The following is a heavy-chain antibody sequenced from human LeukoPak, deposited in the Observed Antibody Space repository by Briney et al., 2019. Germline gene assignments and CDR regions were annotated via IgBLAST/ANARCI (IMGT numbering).Heavy chain of an antibody. Sequence: SVKVSCKASGGTFSSYAISWVRQAPGQGLEWMGGIIPIFGTANYAQKFQGRVTITADESTSTAYMELSSLRSEDTAVYYCTRGSIAYYYMDVWGKGTTVTISS. V-gene: IGHV1-69*13. D-gene: IGHD3-22*01. CDR3: TRGSIAYYYMDV. CDR2: IIPIFGTA. J-gene: IGHJ6*03. CDR1: GGTFSSYA.